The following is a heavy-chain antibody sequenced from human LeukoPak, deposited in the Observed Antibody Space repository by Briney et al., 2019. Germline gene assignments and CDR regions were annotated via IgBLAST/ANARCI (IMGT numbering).Heavy chain of an antibody. Sequence: GGSLRLSCAASGFTFSDYYMTWVRQAPGKGLEWVSYISDTGRTIFYGDSVKGRFTISRDNAKNSFYLQMNSLRPEDTAVYYCARGIMVRGVGDGFDPWGQGTLVSVSS. J-gene: IGHJ5*02. CDR1: GFTFSDYY. D-gene: IGHD3-10*01. CDR3: ARGIMVRGVGDGFDP. CDR2: ISDTGRTI. V-gene: IGHV3-11*01.